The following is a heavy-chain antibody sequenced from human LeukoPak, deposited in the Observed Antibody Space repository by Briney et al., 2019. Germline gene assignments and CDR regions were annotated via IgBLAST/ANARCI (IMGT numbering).Heavy chain of an antibody. V-gene: IGHV1-69*01. CDR1: XGTXSSYA. Sequence: KVSCXXXXGTXSSYAXSWVRQAPGQGLEWMGGIIPIFGTANYAQKFQGRVTITADESTSTAYMELSSLRSEDTAVYYCAREGYCSGGSCYSDYWGQGTLVTVSS. CDR2: IIPIFGTA. D-gene: IGHD2-15*01. CDR3: AREGYCSGGSCYSDY. J-gene: IGHJ4*02.